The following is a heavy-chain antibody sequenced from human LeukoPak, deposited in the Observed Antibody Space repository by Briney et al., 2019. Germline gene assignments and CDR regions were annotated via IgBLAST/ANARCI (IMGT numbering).Heavy chain of an antibody. CDR1: GGSISSYY. J-gene: IGHJ4*02. D-gene: IGHD4-11*01. CDR3: ARDYSNYDAD. V-gene: IGHV4-30-4*08. Sequence: SETLSLTCTVSGGSISSYYWSWIRQPPGKGLEWIGYIYYSGSTYYNPSLKSRVTISVDTSKNQFSLRLSSVTTADTAVYYCARDYSNYDADWGQGTLVTVSS. CDR2: IYYSGST.